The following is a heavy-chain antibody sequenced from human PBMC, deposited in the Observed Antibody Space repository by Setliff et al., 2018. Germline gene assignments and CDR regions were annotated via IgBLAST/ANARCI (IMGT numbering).Heavy chain of an antibody. V-gene: IGHV3-23*01. D-gene: IGHD6-19*01. CDR1: GFTFSSYA. Sequence: PGGSLRLSCVASGFTFSSYAMSWVRQGPGKGLEWVSLINSGDFTYDADSVKGRFTISRDNSKNTLYLQMNSLRAEDTAVYYCAKARSAGQWLVYFDYWGQGTLVTVSS. J-gene: IGHJ4*02. CDR3: AKARSAGQWLVYFDY. CDR2: INSGDFT.